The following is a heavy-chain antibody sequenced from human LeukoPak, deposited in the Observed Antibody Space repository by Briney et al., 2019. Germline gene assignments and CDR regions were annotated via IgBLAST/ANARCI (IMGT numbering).Heavy chain of an antibody. CDR1: GGSFSGYY. CDR3: ATSPMWFGELFGSYYMDV. J-gene: IGHJ6*03. CDR2: INHSGST. D-gene: IGHD3-10*01. V-gene: IGHV4-34*01. Sequence: SETLSLTCAVYGGSFSGYYWSWIRQPPGKGLEWIGEINHSGSTNYNPSLKSRVTISVDTSKNQFSLKLSSVTAADTAVYYCATSPMWFGELFGSYYMDVWGKGTTVTISS.